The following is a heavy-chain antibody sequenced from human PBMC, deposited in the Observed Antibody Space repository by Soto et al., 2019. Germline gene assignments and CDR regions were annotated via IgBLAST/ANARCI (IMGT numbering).Heavy chain of an antibody. Sequence: QVQLQESGPGLVKPSQTLSITCTVSGDSISSGAYYWSWIRQHPGKGLEWNGYIYYSGTTNYNPSLKSRVTISVDTSKNQFSLTLTSVTAAATAVYYCARGGVAVPPAMRKEYFQHWGQGTLVTVSS. D-gene: IGHD2-2*01. CDR3: ARGGVAVPPAMRKEYFQH. CDR1: GDSISSGAYY. J-gene: IGHJ1*01. CDR2: IYYSGTT. V-gene: IGHV4-31*03.